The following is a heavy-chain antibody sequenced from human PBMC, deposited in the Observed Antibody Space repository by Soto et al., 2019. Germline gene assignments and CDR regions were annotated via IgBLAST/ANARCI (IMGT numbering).Heavy chain of an antibody. Sequence: VQLQESGPGMVKASETLSLICSVSGGYVSSFSYYWSWIRQPPGRRPEWIGYIHHSGATRYNPSLNDRVSISLDTSKNHLALKLNSVTAADTAVYHCARDHDTFDSPPRSPQFYHGMDVWGQGTTVIVSS. CDR2: IHHSGAT. D-gene: IGHD1-1*01. J-gene: IGHJ6*02. V-gene: IGHV4-61*03. CDR1: GGYVSSFSYY. CDR3: ARDHDTFDSPPRSPQFYHGMDV.